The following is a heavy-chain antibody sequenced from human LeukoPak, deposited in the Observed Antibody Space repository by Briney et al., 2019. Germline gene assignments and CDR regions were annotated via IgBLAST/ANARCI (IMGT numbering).Heavy chain of an antibody. CDR3: ARDGVSSIVGAPNWFDP. D-gene: IGHD1-26*01. Sequence: ASVKVSCKASGYTFTGYYMHWVRQAPGQGLEWMGWINPNGGGTNYAQRFQGRVTMTRDTSISAAYMELSRLRSDDTAVYYCARDGVSSIVGAPNWFDPWGQGTLVTVSS. V-gene: IGHV1-2*02. CDR1: GYTFTGYY. CDR2: INPNGGGT. J-gene: IGHJ5*02.